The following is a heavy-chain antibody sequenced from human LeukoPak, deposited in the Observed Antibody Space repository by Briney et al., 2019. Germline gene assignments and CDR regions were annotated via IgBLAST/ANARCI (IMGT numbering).Heavy chain of an antibody. CDR2: ISCSGGST. V-gene: IGHV3-23*01. CDR1: GFTFSSYA. J-gene: IGHJ4*02. Sequence: GGSLRLSCAASGFTFSSYAMSWVRQAPGKVLEWVSAISCSGGSTYYADSLKGRFTIPRDNSKNTLYLQMNSLRAEDTDVYYCAKPRSYYYGSGSYYKSYYFDYWGQGTLVTVSS. D-gene: IGHD3-10*01. CDR3: AKPRSYYYGSGSYYKSYYFDY.